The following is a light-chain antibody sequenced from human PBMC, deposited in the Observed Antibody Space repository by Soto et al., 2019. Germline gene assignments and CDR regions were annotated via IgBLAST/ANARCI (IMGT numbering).Light chain of an antibody. V-gene: IGKV1-39*01. CDR2: AAS. J-gene: IGKJ4*01. CDR1: QSISSY. Sequence: DIQMTQSPSSLSASVGDRVTITCRASQSISSYLNWYQQKPGKAPKLLIYAASSLQSGVPSRFSGSGSGTDFTLTISSLPPEDFGHYDGQQSYSTQSIFGGGPQVE. CDR3: QQSYSTQSI.